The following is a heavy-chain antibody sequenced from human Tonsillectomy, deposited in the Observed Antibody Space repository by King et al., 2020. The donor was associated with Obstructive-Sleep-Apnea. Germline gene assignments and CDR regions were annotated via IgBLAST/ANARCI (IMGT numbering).Heavy chain of an antibody. CDR3: ARLWTGGIRGWDY. Sequence: QLVQSGAEVKKPAESLKISCKASGYSFTTYWIGWVRQMPGKGLEWMGRTHPGDSDTKYSPSFQGQVTISADKSINTAYLQWNSLKASDTAIYYCARLWTGGIRGWDYWGQGTLVTVSS. D-gene: IGHD3/OR15-3a*01. CDR1: GYSFTTYW. V-gene: IGHV5-51*03. J-gene: IGHJ4*02. CDR2: THPGDSDT.